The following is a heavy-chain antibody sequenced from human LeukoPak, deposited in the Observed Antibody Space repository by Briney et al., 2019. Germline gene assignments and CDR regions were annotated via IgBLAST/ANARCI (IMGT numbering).Heavy chain of an antibody. CDR1: VFTVDSNY. CDR2: IYSAGST. V-gene: IGHV3-66*01. J-gene: IGHJ1*01. D-gene: IGHD2-21*01. CDR3: AGEMWQH. Sequence: GGSLRLSCEVSVFTVDSNYMTWVRQAPGKGLEWGSVIYSAGSTYNADSVQGRFTISRDKSKNTLYLQMNSLRVEDTAVYYCAGEMWQHWGQGTLVTVSS.